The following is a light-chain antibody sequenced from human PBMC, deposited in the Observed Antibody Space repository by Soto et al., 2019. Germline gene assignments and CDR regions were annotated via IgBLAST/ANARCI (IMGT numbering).Light chain of an antibody. CDR3: KQSFNTPRT. CDR2: GAS. V-gene: IGKV1-39*01. J-gene: IGKJ1*01. Sequence: DIQMTQSPSSLSASVGDRVTITCRASQSIRTYVKWYQQKPGKAPNLPIYGASSLQSGVPSRFSGSGSGTDFTLTISSLQPDDFATYYCKQSFNTPRTFGQGTKVEIK. CDR1: QSIRTY.